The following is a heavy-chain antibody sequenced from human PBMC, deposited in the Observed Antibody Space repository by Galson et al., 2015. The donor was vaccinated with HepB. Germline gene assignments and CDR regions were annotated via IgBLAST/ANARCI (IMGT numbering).Heavy chain of an antibody. J-gene: IGHJ4*02. CDR2: IIPILGIA. CDR3: ARVTTTLSYFDD. D-gene: IGHD4-17*01. V-gene: IGHV1-69*04. Sequence: SVKVSCKASGGIFSNYAISWVRQAPGQGLEWMGRIIPILGIANYAQKFQGRVTITADKSTSTAYMELSSLRSEDTALYYCARVTTTLSYFDDWGQGTLVTVSS. CDR1: GGIFSNYA.